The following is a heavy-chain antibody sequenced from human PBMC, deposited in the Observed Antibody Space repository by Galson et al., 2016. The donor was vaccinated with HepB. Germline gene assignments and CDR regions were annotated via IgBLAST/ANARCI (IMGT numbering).Heavy chain of an antibody. D-gene: IGHD5-24*01. Sequence: SLRLSCAASGFTFSAYSMNWVRQAPGRGLEWVSFISGSGSTLFYSASVKGRFTISRDNATTSLFLQMNSLKDADTAVYYCAPNGASWLQYEIDFWGQGTLITVAS. J-gene: IGHJ4*02. CDR1: GFTFSAYS. CDR2: ISGSGSTL. V-gene: IGHV3-48*02. CDR3: APNGASWLQYEIDF.